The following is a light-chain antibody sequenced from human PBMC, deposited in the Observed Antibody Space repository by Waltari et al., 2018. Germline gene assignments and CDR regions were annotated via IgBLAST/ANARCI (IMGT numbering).Light chain of an antibody. CDR1: HSISSN. J-gene: IGKJ4*01. CDR2: AAS. Sequence: EVVMTQSPATLSVSPGERATLSCRASHSISSNVVWYQQKPGQAPRLLIHAASTRATGIPARFSGSGSGTEFTLTINSLQSEDCAVYFCQQYNSWPLTFGGGTKVQIK. CDR3: QQYNSWPLT. V-gene: IGKV3D-15*01.